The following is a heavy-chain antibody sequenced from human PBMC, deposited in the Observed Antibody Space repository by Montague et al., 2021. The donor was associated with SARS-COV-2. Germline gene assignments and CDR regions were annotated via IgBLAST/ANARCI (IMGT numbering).Heavy chain of an antibody. D-gene: IGHD5-12*01. CDR1: GFTFNTYA. V-gene: IGHV3-23*01. CDR2: IGGSGAGT. J-gene: IGHJ4*02. CDR3: AKILDTSGYSFERGADY. Sequence: SLRLSCAASGFTFNTYAVTWVRQAPGKGLEWVSAIGGSGAGTYYADSVKGRFTISSDNSKNTLFLLMNSLRAEDTALYYCAKILDTSGYSFERGADYWGQGTMVTVSS.